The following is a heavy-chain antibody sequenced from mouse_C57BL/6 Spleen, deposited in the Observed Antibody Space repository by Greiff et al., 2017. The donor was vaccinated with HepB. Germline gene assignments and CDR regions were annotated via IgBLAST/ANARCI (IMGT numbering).Heavy chain of an antibody. CDR3: ARDLPFITTVVASYWYFDV. J-gene: IGHJ1*03. D-gene: IGHD1-1*01. CDR2: ISDGGSYT. V-gene: IGHV5-4*01. CDR1: GFTFSSYA. Sequence: EVKVEESGGGLVKPGGSLKLSCAASGFTFSSYAMSWVRQTPEKRLEWVATISDGGSYTYYPDNVKGRFTISRDNAKNNLYLQMSHLKSEDTAMYYCARDLPFITTVVASYWYFDVWGTGTTVTVSS.